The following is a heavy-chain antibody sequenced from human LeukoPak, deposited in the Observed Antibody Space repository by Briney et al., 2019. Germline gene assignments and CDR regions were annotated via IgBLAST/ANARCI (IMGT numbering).Heavy chain of an antibody. CDR3: ARQYCGGDCGFDY. CDR1: GFTFSSYE. Sequence: PGGSLRLSCAASGFTFSSYEMNWVRQAPGKGLEWIGSLDYSGTAYYNPSLKSRVTISVDTSKNQFSLKLSSVTAADTAVYYCARQYCGGDCGFDYWGQGTLVTVSS. J-gene: IGHJ4*02. V-gene: IGHV4-39*01. CDR2: LDYSGTA. D-gene: IGHD2-21*02.